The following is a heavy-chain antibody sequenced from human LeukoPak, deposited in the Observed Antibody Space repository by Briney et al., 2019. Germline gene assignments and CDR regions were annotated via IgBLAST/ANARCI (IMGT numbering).Heavy chain of an antibody. V-gene: IGHV3-33*01. D-gene: IGHD5-18*01. Sequence: TGGSLRLSCAASGFTFSSYGMHWVRQAPGKGLEWVAVIWYDGSNKYYADSVKDRFTISRDNSKNTLYLQMNSLRAEDTAVYYCARDHMAMAYYYYGMDVWGQGTTVTVSS. CDR1: GFTFSSYG. CDR3: ARDHMAMAYYYYGMDV. CDR2: IWYDGSNK. J-gene: IGHJ6*02.